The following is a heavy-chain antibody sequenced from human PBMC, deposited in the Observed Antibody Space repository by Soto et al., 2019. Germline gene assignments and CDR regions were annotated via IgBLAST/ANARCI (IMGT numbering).Heavy chain of an antibody. D-gene: IGHD4-17*01. CDR3: AAALHDYGDYVGFYFDY. CDR1: GFNFTSSA. CDR2: IVVGSGNT. Sequence: QMQLVQSGPEVKKPGTSVKVSCKASGFNFTSSAVQWVRQARGQRLEIIGWIVVGSGNTNYAQKFQERVTITRDMSTSTAYMELSSLRSEYTAVYYCAAALHDYGDYVGFYFDYWGQGTLVTVSS. V-gene: IGHV1-58*01. J-gene: IGHJ4*02.